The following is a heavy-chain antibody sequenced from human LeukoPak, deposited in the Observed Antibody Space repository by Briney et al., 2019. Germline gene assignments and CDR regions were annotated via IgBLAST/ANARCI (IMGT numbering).Heavy chain of an antibody. V-gene: IGHV1-8*01. CDR2: MNPNSGNT. D-gene: IGHD6-19*01. CDR3: ARGSRIAVAGTGFDY. Sequence: ASVKVSCKASGYTFTSYDINWVRQATGQGPEWMGWMNPNSGNTGYAQKFQGRVTMTRNTSISTAYMELSSLRSEDTAVYYCARGSRIAVAGTGFDYWGQGTLVTVSS. J-gene: IGHJ4*02. CDR1: GYTFTSYD.